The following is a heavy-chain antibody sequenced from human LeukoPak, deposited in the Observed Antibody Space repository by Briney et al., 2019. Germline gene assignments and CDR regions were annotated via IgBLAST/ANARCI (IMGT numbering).Heavy chain of an antibody. CDR2: ISYDGNDK. Sequence: GGSLRLSCVASGFTFSSYGMHWVRQAPGKGLEWVAVISYDGNDKYYADSVKGRFSISRDNSKNTLYLEMSSLRTEDTAVYYCAKDPYSSHMEYFQYWGQGTLVIVSS. J-gene: IGHJ1*01. V-gene: IGHV3-30*18. CDR3: AKDPYSSHMEYFQY. CDR1: GFTFSSYG. D-gene: IGHD3-22*01.